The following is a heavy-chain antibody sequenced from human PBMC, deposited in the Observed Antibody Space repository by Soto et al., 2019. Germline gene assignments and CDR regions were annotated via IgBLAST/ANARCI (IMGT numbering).Heavy chain of an antibody. J-gene: IGHJ5*01. Sequence: SETLSLTCAVYGGSFSGHSWSWIRQSPGKGLEWIGDINHSGRVNYSPSLKSRVTISLDTSKNQFSLTLSAVTAADTAMYYCSTRAYDTNGYYRFDPWGQGTLVTVSS. D-gene: IGHD3-22*01. CDR1: GGSFSGHS. CDR3: STRAYDTNGYYRFDP. CDR2: INHSGRV. V-gene: IGHV4-34*01.